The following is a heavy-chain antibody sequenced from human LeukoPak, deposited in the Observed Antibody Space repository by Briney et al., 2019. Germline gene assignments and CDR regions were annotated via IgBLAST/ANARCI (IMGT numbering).Heavy chain of an antibody. CDR3: ATHTITNWSSAGDY. V-gene: IGHV3-30*02. CDR2: IRYDGSNK. Sequence: GGSLRLSCAASGFTFSSYGMHWVRQAPGKGLEWVAFIRYDGSNKYYADSVKGRFTISRDNSKNTLYLQMNSLRAEDTAVYYCATHTITNWSSAGDYWGQGTLVTVSS. CDR1: GFTFSSYG. J-gene: IGHJ4*02. D-gene: IGHD1-1*01.